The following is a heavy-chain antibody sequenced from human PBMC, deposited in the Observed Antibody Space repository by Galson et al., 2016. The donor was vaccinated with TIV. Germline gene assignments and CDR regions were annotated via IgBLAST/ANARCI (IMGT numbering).Heavy chain of an antibody. J-gene: IGHJ4*02. V-gene: IGHV5-51*01. CDR3: ARERDSGYAYYFDF. D-gene: IGHD6-25*01. Sequence: KKPGESLKISCKGSGYSFTTYWIAWVRQMPGKGLEWMGVIYPVDSDTRYSPSFQGQVTISADKSISTAYLQWNSLRASDSAIYYCARERDSGYAYYFDFWGQGTLVTVSS. CDR2: IYPVDSDT. CDR1: GYSFTTYW.